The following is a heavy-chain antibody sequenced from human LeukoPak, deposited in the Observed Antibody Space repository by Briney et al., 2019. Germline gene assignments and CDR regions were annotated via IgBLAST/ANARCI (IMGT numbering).Heavy chain of an antibody. CDR2: MYYSGST. D-gene: IGHD3-10*01. Sequence: PSETLSLTCTVSGGSISSGDYYWSWIRQPPGKGLEWIAYMYYSGSTYYNPSLKSRVTMSADTSKNQFSLKLSSVTAADTAVYYCARGGRGSGSYYKGGFDYWGQGTLVTVSS. CDR3: ARGGRGSGSYYKGGFDY. CDR1: GGSISSGDYY. J-gene: IGHJ4*02. V-gene: IGHV4-30-4*02.